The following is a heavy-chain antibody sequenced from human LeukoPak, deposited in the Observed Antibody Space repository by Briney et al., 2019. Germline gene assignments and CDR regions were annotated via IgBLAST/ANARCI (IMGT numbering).Heavy chain of an antibody. Sequence: PGGSLRLSCAGSGFTFSSYWMHWVRQAPGKGLIWVSRINSDGSSATYADSVKGRFTISRDNAKNTLYLQMNSLKAEDTAIYYCAREGDSSGYDALDIWGQGTMVTVSS. V-gene: IGHV3-74*01. D-gene: IGHD3-22*01. J-gene: IGHJ3*02. CDR2: INSDGSSA. CDR3: AREGDSSGYDALDI. CDR1: GFTFSSYW.